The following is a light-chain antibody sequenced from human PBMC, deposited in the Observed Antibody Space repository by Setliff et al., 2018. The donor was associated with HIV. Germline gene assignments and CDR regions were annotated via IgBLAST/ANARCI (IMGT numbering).Light chain of an antibody. V-gene: IGLV2-14*03. J-gene: IGLJ2*01. CDR2: DVS. CDR3: SSYTNSGTLDVV. CDR1: SSDVGGYNY. Sequence: ALTQPASVSGSPGQSITISCTGTSSDVGGYNYVSWYQQHPGKAPKLMIYDVSNRPSGVSNRFSGSKSGNTASLIISGLQAEDEADYYCSSYTNSGTLDVVFGGGTKVTVL.